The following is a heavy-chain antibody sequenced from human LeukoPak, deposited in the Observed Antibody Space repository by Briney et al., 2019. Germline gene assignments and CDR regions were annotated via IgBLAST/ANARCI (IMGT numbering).Heavy chain of an antibody. CDR3: AKRTDYYDSSGYTYYYGMDV. Sequence: GGSLRLSCAASGFTFSSYGMSWVRQAPGKGLEWVSAISTSGGSTYYADSVEGRFTISRDNSKNTLYLQMNSLRAEDTAVYYCAKRTDYYDSSGYTYYYGMDVWGQGTTVTVSS. D-gene: IGHD3-22*01. CDR2: ISTSGGST. CDR1: GFTFSSYG. V-gene: IGHV3-23*01. J-gene: IGHJ6*02.